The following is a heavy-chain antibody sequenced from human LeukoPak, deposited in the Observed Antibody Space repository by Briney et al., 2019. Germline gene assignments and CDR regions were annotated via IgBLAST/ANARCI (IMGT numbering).Heavy chain of an antibody. V-gene: IGHV3-33*01. CDR2: IWSDGSNK. Sequence: QAGGSLRLSCAASGFGFSAYGMHWVRQAPGKGLEWVAVIWSDGSNKYFADSVKGRFTISRDNSKNTLYLQMNSLGAEDTAVYYWARRRYSVYDFDYWGQGTLVTVSS. CDR3: ARRRYSVYDFDY. CDR1: GFGFSAYG. D-gene: IGHD5/OR15-5a*01. J-gene: IGHJ4*02.